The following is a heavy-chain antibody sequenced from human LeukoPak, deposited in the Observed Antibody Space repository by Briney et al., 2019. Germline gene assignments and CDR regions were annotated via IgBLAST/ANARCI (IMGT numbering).Heavy chain of an antibody. V-gene: IGHV3-23*01. CDR3: ARGKYSSGWFDY. D-gene: IGHD6-19*01. Sequence: GGSLRLSCAASGFTFSSYAMSWVRQAPGKGLEWVSAISSSGGSTYYADSVKGRFTISRDNSKNTLYLQMNSLRAEDTAVYYCARGKYSSGWFDYWGQGTLVTVSS. CDR1: GFTFSSYA. J-gene: IGHJ4*02. CDR2: ISSSGGST.